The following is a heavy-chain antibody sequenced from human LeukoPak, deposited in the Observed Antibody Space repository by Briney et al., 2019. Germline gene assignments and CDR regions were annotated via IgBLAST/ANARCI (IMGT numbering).Heavy chain of an antibody. CDR3: ARRWSGTYTFDS. V-gene: IGHV4-34*01. D-gene: IGHD3-3*01. Sequence: SETLSLTCAVYGGSFSGYHWGWIRQPPGKALEWIGTVNFLGTTYSSPSLQSRVTISVDSSKNQFFLRLTSVTAADTAVYFCARRWSGTYTFDSWGQGILVTVSS. CDR1: GGSFSGYH. CDR2: VNFLGTT. J-gene: IGHJ4*02.